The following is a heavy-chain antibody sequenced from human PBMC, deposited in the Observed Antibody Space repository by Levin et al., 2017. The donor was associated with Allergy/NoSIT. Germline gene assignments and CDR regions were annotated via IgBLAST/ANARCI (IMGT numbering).Heavy chain of an antibody. J-gene: IGHJ6*02. CDR2: INHSGST. D-gene: IGHD3-10*01. Sequence: PSETLSLTCAVYGGSFSGYYWSWIRQPPGKGLEWIGEINHSGSTNYNPSLKSRVTISVDTSKNQFSLKLSSVTAADTAVYYCARGVGYYGSGSRPYGMDGWGQGTTVTVSS. V-gene: IGHV4-34*01. CDR1: GGSFSGYY. CDR3: ARGVGYYGSGSRPYGMDG.